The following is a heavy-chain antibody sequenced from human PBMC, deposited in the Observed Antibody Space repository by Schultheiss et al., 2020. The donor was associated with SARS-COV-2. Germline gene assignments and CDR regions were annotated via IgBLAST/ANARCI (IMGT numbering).Heavy chain of an antibody. D-gene: IGHD2-2*01. Sequence: GGSLRLSCAPSGFTFSSYSMNWVRQAPGKGLEWVSYISSSSSTIYYADSVKGRFTISRDNAKNSLYLQMNSLRAEDTAVYYCARDIVVVPAATSGYMDVWGKGTTVTVSS. J-gene: IGHJ6*03. CDR2: ISSSSSTI. CDR1: GFTFSSYS. V-gene: IGHV3-48*04. CDR3: ARDIVVVPAATSGYMDV.